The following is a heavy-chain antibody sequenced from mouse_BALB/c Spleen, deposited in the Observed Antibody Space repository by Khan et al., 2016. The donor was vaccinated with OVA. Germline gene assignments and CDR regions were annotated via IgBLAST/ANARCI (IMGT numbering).Heavy chain of an antibody. CDR3: ARHWVGVMDY. J-gene: IGHJ4*01. Sequence: EVELVESGGDLVKPGGSLKLSCAASGFTFSTYGMSWVRQTPDKRLEWVATISSGGTYTYYLDSVKGRFTISRDNAKNTLYLQMSSLRSEDTAMYYCARHWVGVMDYWGQGTSVTVSS. D-gene: IGHD1-1*01. CDR1: GFTFSTYG. CDR2: ISSGGTYT. V-gene: IGHV5-6*01.